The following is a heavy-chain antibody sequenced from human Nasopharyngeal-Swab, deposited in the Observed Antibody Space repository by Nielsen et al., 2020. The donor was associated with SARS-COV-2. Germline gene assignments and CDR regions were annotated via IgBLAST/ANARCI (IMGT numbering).Heavy chain of an antibody. Sequence: ASVKVSCKASGYTFTSYYMHWVRQAPGQGLEWMGIINPSGGSTSYAQKFQGRVTMTRDTSTSTVYMELSSLRSEDTAVYYCARVKGEIAVAGKSPTNNWFDPWGQGTLVTVSS. CDR3: ARVKGEIAVAGKSPTNNWFDP. J-gene: IGHJ5*02. D-gene: IGHD6-19*01. CDR1: GYTFTSYY. V-gene: IGHV1-46*01. CDR2: INPSGGST.